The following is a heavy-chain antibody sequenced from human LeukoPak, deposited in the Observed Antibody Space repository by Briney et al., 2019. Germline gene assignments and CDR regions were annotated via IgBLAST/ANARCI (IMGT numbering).Heavy chain of an antibody. J-gene: IGHJ6*03. V-gene: IGHV4-34*01. CDR3: ARGGYGSGWDYMDV. CDR1: GGSFSGYC. CDR2: INHSGNT. Sequence: SETLSLTCAVHGGSFSGYCWNWIRQPPGKGLEWIGGINHSGNTNYNPSLKSRVTISVDTSKNQFSLKLSSVTAADTAVYYCARGGYGSGWDYMDVWGKGTTVTVSS. D-gene: IGHD3-10*01.